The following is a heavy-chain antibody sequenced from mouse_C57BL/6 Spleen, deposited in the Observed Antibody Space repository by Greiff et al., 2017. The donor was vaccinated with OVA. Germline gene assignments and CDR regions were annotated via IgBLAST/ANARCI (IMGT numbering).Heavy chain of an antibody. CDR1: GYTFTSYW. V-gene: IGHV1-61*01. J-gene: IGHJ2*01. CDR3: ARAYYGNYSDY. D-gene: IGHD2-10*01. Sequence: QVQLQQPGAELVRPGSSVKLSCKASGYTFTSYWMDWVKQRPGQGLEWIGNIYPSDSETHYNQKFKDKATLTVDKSSSTAYMQLSSLTSEDSAVYYCARAYYGNYSDYWGQGTTLTVSS. CDR2: IYPSDSET.